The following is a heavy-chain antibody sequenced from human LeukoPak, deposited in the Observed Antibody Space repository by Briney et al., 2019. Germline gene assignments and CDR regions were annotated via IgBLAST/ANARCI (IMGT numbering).Heavy chain of an antibody. J-gene: IGHJ4*02. CDR1: GFTFSDYS. D-gene: IGHD5-18*01. CDR2: ISSSGSTI. CDR3: ARDGEFGNAYRNGYSGFGY. Sequence: GGSLRLSCAASGFTFSDYSVSWIRQAPGKGLEWVSYISSSGSTIFYADSVKGRFTISRDNAKNSLSLQMNSLRAEDTAVYYCARDGEFGNAYRNGYSGFGYWGQGTLVTVSS. V-gene: IGHV3-11*01.